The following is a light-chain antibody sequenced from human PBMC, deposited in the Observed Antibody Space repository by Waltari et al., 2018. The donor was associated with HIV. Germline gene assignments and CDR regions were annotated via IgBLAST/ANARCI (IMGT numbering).Light chain of an antibody. CDR3: AAWDDSLSAVV. CDR2: RNN. CDR1: TSNIGSNY. Sequence: QSVLTQPPSASGTPGQRVTISCSGSTSNIGSNYVYWYPQLPGTAPKLFIYRNNQRPSGFPDRFSGSKSGTSASLAISGLRSEDEADYYCAAWDDSLSAVVFGGGTKLTVL. J-gene: IGLJ2*01. V-gene: IGLV1-47*01.